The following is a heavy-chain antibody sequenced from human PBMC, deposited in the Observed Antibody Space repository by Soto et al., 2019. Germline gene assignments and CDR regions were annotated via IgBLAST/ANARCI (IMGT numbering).Heavy chain of an antibody. CDR1: GYTFTSYA. CDR2: INAGNGNT. D-gene: IGHD3-3*01. J-gene: IGHJ4*02. Sequence: QVQLVQSGAEVKKPGASVKVSCKASGYTFTSYAMHWVRQAPGQRLEWMGWINAGNGNTKYSQKCQGRVTITRDTSASTAYMELSSLRSEDTAVYYCARGLRNTIFGVVQTSNFDYWGQGTLVTVSS. V-gene: IGHV1-3*01. CDR3: ARGLRNTIFGVVQTSNFDY.